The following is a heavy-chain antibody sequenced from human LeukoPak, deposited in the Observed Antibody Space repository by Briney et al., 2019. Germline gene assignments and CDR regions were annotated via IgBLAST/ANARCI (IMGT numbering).Heavy chain of an antibody. J-gene: IGHJ6*03. D-gene: IGHD3-10*01. CDR1: GGSFSGYY. CDR2: INHSGST. V-gene: IGHV4-34*01. Sequence: SETLSLTCAVYGGSFSGYYWSWIRQPPGKGLEWIGEINHSGSTNYNPSLKSRVTISVDTSKNQFSLKLSSVTAADTAVYYCARHWGSPRLITMVRGVNPKGYMDVWGKGTTVTISS. CDR3: ARHWGSPRLITMVRGVNPKGYMDV.